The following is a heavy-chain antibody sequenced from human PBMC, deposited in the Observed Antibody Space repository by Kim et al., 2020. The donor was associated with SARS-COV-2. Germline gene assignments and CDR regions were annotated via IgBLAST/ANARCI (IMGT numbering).Heavy chain of an antibody. CDR1: GGSISSSSYY. Sequence: SETLSLTCTVSGGSISSSSYYWGWIRQPPGKGLEWIGSIYYSGSTYYNPSLKSRVTISVDTSKNQFSLKLSSVTAADTAVYYCARHASYSSSWYEVMDVWGQGTTVTVSS. CDR2: IYYSGST. CDR3: ARHASYSSSWYEVMDV. D-gene: IGHD6-13*01. V-gene: IGHV4-39*01. J-gene: IGHJ6*02.